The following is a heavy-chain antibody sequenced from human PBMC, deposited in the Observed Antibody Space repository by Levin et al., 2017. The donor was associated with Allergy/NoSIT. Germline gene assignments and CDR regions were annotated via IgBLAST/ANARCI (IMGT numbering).Heavy chain of an antibody. CDR2: IKEDGSEK. CDR3: ARDWSGAMDV. CDR1: GFTFSSYW. J-gene: IGHJ6*03. Sequence: GESLKISCAASGFTFSSYWMSWVRQAQGKGLEWVGNIKEDGSEKYYVDSVKGRFTISRDNAENSLYVQMNSLRAEDTAVYYCARDWSGAMDVWGKGTTVSVSS. D-gene: IGHD3-10*01. V-gene: IGHV3-7*01.